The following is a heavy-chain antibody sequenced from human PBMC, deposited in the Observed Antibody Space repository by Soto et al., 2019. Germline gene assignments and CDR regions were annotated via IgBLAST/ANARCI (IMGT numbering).Heavy chain of an antibody. D-gene: IGHD3-10*01. CDR2: ISSSSSTI. Sequence: PGGSLRLSCAASGFTFSSYSMNWVRQAPGKGLEWVSYISSSSSTIYYADSVKGRFTISRDNAKNSLYLQMNSLRDEDTAVYYCARDRQITMVRGVIHGPLFYYGTDVWGQGTTVTVSS. V-gene: IGHV3-48*02. CDR1: GFTFSSYS. J-gene: IGHJ6*02. CDR3: ARDRQITMVRGVIHGPLFYYGTDV.